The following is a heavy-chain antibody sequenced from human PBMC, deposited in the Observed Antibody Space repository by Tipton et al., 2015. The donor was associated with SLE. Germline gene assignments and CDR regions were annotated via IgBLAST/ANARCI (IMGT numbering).Heavy chain of an antibody. Sequence: SLRLSCEVSGFTFGPYWMSWVRQAPGKGLEWVASIKKDGSETYYVESVKGRFTISRDNTKNSLYLQMNSLRVDDTAVYYCAKDTLEAARSSYYYGMDVWGQGTTVTVSS. D-gene: IGHD6-6*01. CDR1: GFTFGPYW. CDR3: AKDTLEAARSSYYYGMDV. J-gene: IGHJ6*02. V-gene: IGHV3-7*05. CDR2: IKKDGSET.